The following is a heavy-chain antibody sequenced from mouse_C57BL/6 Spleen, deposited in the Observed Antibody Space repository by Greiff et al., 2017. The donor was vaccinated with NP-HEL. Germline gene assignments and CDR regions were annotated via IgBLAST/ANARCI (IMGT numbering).Heavy chain of an antibody. D-gene: IGHD2-4*01. CDR3: ARLYDYDGYFEG. V-gene: IGHV1-52*01. Sequence: QVQLQQPGAELVRPGSSVKLSCKASGYTFTSYWMHWVKQRPIQGLEWIGNIDPSDSETHYNQKFKDKATLTVDKSSSTAYMQLSSLTSEDSAVYYCARLYDYDGYFEGWGTGTTVTVSS. CDR2: IDPSDSET. J-gene: IGHJ1*03. CDR1: GYTFTSYW.